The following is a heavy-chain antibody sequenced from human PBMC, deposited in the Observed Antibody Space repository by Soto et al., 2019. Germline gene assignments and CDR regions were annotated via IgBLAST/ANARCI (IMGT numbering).Heavy chain of an antibody. CDR3: ARMGIAVAGSNLFDP. CDR1: GGSISSYY. V-gene: IGHV4-59*08. D-gene: IGHD6-19*01. Sequence: SETLSLTCTVSGGSISSYYWSWIRQPPGKGLEWIGYIYYSGSTNYNPSLKSRVTISVDTSKNQFSLKLSSVTAADTAVYYCARMGIAVAGSNLFDPWGQGTLVTVSS. J-gene: IGHJ5*02. CDR2: IYYSGST.